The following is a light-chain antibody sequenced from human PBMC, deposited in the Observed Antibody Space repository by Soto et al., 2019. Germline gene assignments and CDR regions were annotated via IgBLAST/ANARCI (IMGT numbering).Light chain of an antibody. CDR1: QSVSSY. CDR3: RQYHNWPPT. CDR2: DAS. Sequence: EIVLTQSPATLSLSPGERATLSSRASQSVSSYLAWYQQKPGQAPRLLIYDASNRATGIPARFSGSGSGTEFTLTISSLQSEDFAVYYCRQYHNWPPTFGQGTRLEIK. J-gene: IGKJ5*01. V-gene: IGKV3-11*01.